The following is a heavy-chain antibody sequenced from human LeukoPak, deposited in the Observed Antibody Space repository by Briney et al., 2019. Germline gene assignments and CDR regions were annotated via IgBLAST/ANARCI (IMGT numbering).Heavy chain of an antibody. Sequence: GGSLRLSCAASGFTFSSYEMNWVRQAPGKGLEWVSYISSSGSTIYYADSVKGRFTISRGNAKNSLYLQMNSLRAEDTAVYYCARVLRYFDWLSYMDVWGKGTTVTISS. J-gene: IGHJ6*03. V-gene: IGHV3-48*03. CDR2: ISSSGSTI. D-gene: IGHD3-9*01. CDR3: ARVLRYFDWLSYMDV. CDR1: GFTFSSYE.